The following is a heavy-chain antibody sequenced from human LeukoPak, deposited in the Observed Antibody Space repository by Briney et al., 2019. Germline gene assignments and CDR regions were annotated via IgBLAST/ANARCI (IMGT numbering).Heavy chain of an antibody. CDR1: GGSISSHY. Sequence: SETLSLTCTVSGGSISSHYWSWIRPPPGKGLEWIGYIYYSGSTNYDPSLKSRVTISVDTSKNQFSLKLSSVTAADTAVYYCARVQYYYDSSGYHYYFDYWGQGTLVTVSS. V-gene: IGHV4-59*11. CDR2: IYYSGST. J-gene: IGHJ4*02. CDR3: ARVQYYYDSSGYHYYFDY. D-gene: IGHD3-22*01.